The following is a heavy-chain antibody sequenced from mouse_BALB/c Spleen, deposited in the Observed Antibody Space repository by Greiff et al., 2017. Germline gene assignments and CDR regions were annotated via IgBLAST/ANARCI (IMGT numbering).Heavy chain of an antibody. D-gene: IGHD4-1*01. V-gene: IGHV5-6-4*01. CDR2: ISSGGSYT. CDR3: TRESPGRGYFDV. Sequence: DVKLVESGGGLVKPGGSLKLSCAASGFTFSSYTMSWVRQTPEKRLEWVATISSGGSYTYYPDSVKGRFTISRDNAKNTLYLQMSSLKSEDTAMYYCTRESPGRGYFDVWGAGTTVTVSS. CDR1: GFTFSSYT. J-gene: IGHJ1*01.